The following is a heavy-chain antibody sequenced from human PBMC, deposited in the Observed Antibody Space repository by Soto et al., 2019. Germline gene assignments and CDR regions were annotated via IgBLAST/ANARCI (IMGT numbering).Heavy chain of an antibody. D-gene: IGHD6-13*01. Sequence: GGSLRLSCAASGFTFSSYSMNWVRQAPGKGLEWVSSISSSSSYIYYADSVKGRFTISRDNAKNSLYLQMNSLRAEDTAVYYCARNIAAAGTVGFDPWGQGTLVTVSS. CDR2: ISSSSSYI. V-gene: IGHV3-21*01. CDR1: GFTFSSYS. J-gene: IGHJ5*02. CDR3: ARNIAAAGTVGFDP.